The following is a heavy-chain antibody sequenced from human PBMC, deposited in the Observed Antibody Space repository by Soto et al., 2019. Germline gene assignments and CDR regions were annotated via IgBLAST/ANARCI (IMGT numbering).Heavy chain of an antibody. CDR2: ISAAGRRP. CDR1: GFTFGIYA. CDR3: AKGKVAYDNSGLQYFYYFPMNV. J-gene: IGHJ6*02. D-gene: IGHD3-22*01. V-gene: IGHV3-23*01. Sequence: VGSLRLSCAASGFTFGIYAMTWVRQAPGKGLEWVSSISAAGRRPYYADSVKGRFATSRDNSKNTLYLQMNSLRVEDTAVYYCAKGKVAYDNSGLQYFYYFPMNVWGQGTTVTVSS.